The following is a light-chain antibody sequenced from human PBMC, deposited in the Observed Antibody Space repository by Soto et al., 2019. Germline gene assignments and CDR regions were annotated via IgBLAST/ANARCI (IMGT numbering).Light chain of an antibody. CDR1: QGIRND. V-gene: IGKV1-6*01. CDR3: LQDYNYPRT. CDR2: AAS. J-gene: IGKJ1*01. Sequence: AIQMTQSPSSLSASVGDRVTITCRASQGIRNDLGWYQQKPGKAPKLLIYAASSLQSGVPSRFSGSGSGADFTLTISSLQPEDFATDYCLQDYNYPRTFGQGAMVEIK.